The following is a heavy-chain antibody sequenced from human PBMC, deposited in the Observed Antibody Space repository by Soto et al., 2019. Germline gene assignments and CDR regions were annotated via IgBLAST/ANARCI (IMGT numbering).Heavy chain of an antibody. CDR3: ARDNWSKF. CDR2: VNGDGSST. CDR1: GFTFSNYW. Sequence: PGGSLRLSCAASGFTFSNYWMHWVRQVPGKGLVWVSRVNGDGSSTFYADSVKGRFTISRDNAENTVFLQMNSLRAEDTAVYYCARDNWSKFWGQGTMVTVSS. V-gene: IGHV3-74*01. D-gene: IGHD1-20*01. J-gene: IGHJ3*01.